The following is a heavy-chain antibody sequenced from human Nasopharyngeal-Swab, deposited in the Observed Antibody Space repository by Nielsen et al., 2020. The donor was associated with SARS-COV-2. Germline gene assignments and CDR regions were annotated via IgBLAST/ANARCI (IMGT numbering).Heavy chain of an antibody. D-gene: IGHD1-1*01. CDR3: ARAILNLGRGDYMDV. Sequence: WIRQPPGKGLEWIGRLYTSGTTSYNPSLKSRVTMSVDTSKDQFSLKLSSVTAADTAVYYCARAILNLGRGDYMDVWGKGTTVTVSS. J-gene: IGHJ6*03. V-gene: IGHV4-4*07. CDR2: LYTSGTT.